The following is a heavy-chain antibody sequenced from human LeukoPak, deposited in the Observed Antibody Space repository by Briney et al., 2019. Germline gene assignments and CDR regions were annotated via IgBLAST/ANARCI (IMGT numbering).Heavy chain of an antibody. CDR2: IYYCGSI. CDR1: GYSISNAYY. CDR3: AKSNGYGLIDI. V-gene: IGHV4-38-2*02. D-gene: IGHD3-22*01. Sequence: SETLSLTCSASGYSISNAYYWGWIRQPPGKGLEWIGSIYYCGSIFYNPSLKSRVTISIDTSKNHFSLKLNSVTAADTAVYYCAKSNGYGLIDIWGQGTMVTVSS. J-gene: IGHJ3*02.